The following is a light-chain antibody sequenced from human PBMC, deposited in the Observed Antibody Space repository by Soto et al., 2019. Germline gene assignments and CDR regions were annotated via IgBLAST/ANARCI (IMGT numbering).Light chain of an antibody. CDR1: SSNIGNSY. J-gene: IGLJ1*01. Sequence: QSVLTQPPSVSAAPGQKVASSCSGSSSNIGNSYVSWYQQLPGTAPKLLIYDNNRRPSGIPDRFSGSKSGTSATLGITGLQTGDEADYYCGTWDSSLSAFVFGTGTKVTVL. V-gene: IGLV1-51*01. CDR2: DNN. CDR3: GTWDSSLSAFV.